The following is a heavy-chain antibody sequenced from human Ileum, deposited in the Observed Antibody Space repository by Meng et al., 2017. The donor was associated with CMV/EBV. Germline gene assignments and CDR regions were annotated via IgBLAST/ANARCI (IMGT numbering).Heavy chain of an antibody. D-gene: IGHD2-21*01. Sequence: SETLSLTCTVSGGSISPYCWSWIRQFPGKRLEWIAYIYYSATTVYNPSLKSRVTISVDTTKNQFSLKLNSVTAADTAVYYCAKLALDCGSQPGCNWCDPWGQGILVTVSS. CDR1: GGSISPYC. V-gene: IGHV4-59*01. CDR2: IYYSATT. J-gene: IGHJ5*02. CDR3: AKLALDCGSQPGCNWCDP.